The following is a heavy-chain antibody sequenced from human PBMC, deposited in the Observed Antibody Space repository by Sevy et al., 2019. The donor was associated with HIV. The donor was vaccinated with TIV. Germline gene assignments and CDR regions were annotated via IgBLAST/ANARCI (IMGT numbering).Heavy chain of an antibody. CDR1: GFTFSSYG. CDR3: AGDQSGDYTTSLHGMDV. V-gene: IGHV3-33*01. CDR2: IWYDGSN. Sequence: GGSLRLSCAASGFTFSSYGMHWVRQAPGKGLEWVAVIWYDGSNNYADSVKGRFTISRDNSKNTLYLQMNSLRAEDTAVYYCAGDQSGDYTTSLHGMDVWGQGTTVTVSS. J-gene: IGHJ6*02. D-gene: IGHD4-17*01.